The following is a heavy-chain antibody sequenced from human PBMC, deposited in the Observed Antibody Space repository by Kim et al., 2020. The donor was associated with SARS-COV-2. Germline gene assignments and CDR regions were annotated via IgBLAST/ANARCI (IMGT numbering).Heavy chain of an antibody. J-gene: IGHJ4*02. V-gene: IGHV3-9*01. CDR3: AKDRGWTQLWLIEALDY. Sequence: GGSLRLSCAASGFTFDDYAMHWVRQAPGKGLEWVSGISWNSGSIGYADSVKGRFTISRDNAKNSLYLQMNSLRAEDTALYYCAKDRGWTQLWLIEALDYWGQVTLVTVSS. D-gene: IGHD5-18*01. CDR2: ISWNSGSI. CDR1: GFTFDDYA.